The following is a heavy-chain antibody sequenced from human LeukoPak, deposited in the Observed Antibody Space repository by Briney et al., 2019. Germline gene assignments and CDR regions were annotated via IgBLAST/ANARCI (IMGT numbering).Heavy chain of an antibody. Sequence: ASVKVSCKASGGTFSSYAISWVRQAPGQGLEWMGGIIPIFGTANYAQKFQGRVTITADESTSTAYMELSSLRSEDTAVYYCARAPPGIAVAGSFDYWGQGTLVTVSS. D-gene: IGHD6-19*01. J-gene: IGHJ4*02. CDR2: IIPIFGTA. V-gene: IGHV1-69*13. CDR3: ARAPPGIAVAGSFDY. CDR1: GGTFSSYA.